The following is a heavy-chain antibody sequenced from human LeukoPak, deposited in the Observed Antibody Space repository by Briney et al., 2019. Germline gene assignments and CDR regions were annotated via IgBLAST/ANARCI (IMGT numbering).Heavy chain of an antibody. J-gene: IGHJ1*01. V-gene: IGHV3-30*18. D-gene: IGHD1-1*01. CDR2: ISYDGSNK. CDR3: AKVNWNWDEYFQH. CDR1: GFTFSSYG. Sequence: GGSLRLSCAASGFTFSSYGMHWVRQAPGKGLEWVAVISYDGSNKYYADSVKGRFTISRDNSKNTLYLQMNSLRAEDTAVYYCAKVNWNWDEYFQHWGQGTLVTVSS.